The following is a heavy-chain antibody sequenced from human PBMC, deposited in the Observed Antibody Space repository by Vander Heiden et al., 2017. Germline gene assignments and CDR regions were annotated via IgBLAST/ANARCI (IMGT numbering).Heavy chain of an antibody. CDR3: AMRGRKG. CDR1: GFTFSSYA. Sequence: EVQLLESGGGLVQPGGSLRLSCAASGFTFSSYAMSWVRQAPGKGLEWVSAISGRGGSTYYADSVKGRFTSSRDNSKNTMYMKMNSLRAEDTAGYDCAMRGRKGWGHVSLVTVSS. J-gene: IGHJ4*01. CDR2: ISGRGGST. V-gene: IGHV3-23*01. D-gene: IGHD3-10*01.